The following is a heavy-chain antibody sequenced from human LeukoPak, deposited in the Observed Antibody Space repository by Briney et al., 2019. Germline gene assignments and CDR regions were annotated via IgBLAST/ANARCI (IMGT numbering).Heavy chain of an antibody. CDR2: ISGSGGST. D-gene: IGHD2-8*01. J-gene: IGHJ4*02. CDR3: AKEGDIVLMVYAPVDFDY. V-gene: IGHV3-23*01. CDR1: GFTLSSYA. Sequence: GGSLRLSCAASGFTLSSYAMSWVRQAPGKGLEWVSAISGSGGSTYYADSVKGRFTISRDNSKNTLYLQMNSLRAEDTAVYYCAKEGDIVLMVYAPVDFDYWGQGTLVTVSS.